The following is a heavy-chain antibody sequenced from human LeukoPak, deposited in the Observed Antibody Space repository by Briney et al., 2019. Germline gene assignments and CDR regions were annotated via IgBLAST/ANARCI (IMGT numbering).Heavy chain of an antibody. CDR3: ARENPSALGAFDI. CDR2: IIPIFGTA. D-gene: IGHD6-6*01. Sequence: ASVKVSRKASGYTFTGYYMHWVRQAPGQGLEWMGGIIPIFGTANYAQKFQGRVTITADKSTSTAYMELSGLRSEDTAVHYCARENPSALGAFDIWGQGTMVTVSS. J-gene: IGHJ3*02. CDR1: GYTFTGYY. V-gene: IGHV1-69*06.